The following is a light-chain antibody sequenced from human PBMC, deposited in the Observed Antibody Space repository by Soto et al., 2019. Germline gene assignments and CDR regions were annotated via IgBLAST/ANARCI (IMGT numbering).Light chain of an antibody. J-gene: IGKJ1*01. CDR3: QQYNSYRT. V-gene: IGKV1D-16*01. CDR2: GAS. CDR1: RDISNS. Sequence: DIQITQSPSSVSASVVDRLTITCRASRDISNSLAWYQQTPGKAPKLLLRGASSLHRGVPSRFSGGGAGTEFTLTISSLQPEDFATYYCQQYNSYRTFGQGTKVDIK.